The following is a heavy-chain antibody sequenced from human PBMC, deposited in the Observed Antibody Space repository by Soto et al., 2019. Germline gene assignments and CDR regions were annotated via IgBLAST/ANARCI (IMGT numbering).Heavy chain of an antibody. CDR3: ARSRPQGLDFPGVIPWDALDV. J-gene: IGHJ3*01. D-gene: IGHD2-21*01. Sequence: QVQLVQSGAEMKKPGSSVRVSCKASGGAFSSSDISWVRQAPGQGLEWMAGVIPIFGTTKNAPKFQGRVTVSADESTSTAYMELSSLRSEDTAVYFCARSRPQGLDFPGVIPWDALDVWGQGTLVTVSS. CDR1: GGAFSSSD. V-gene: IGHV1-69*01. CDR2: VIPIFGTT.